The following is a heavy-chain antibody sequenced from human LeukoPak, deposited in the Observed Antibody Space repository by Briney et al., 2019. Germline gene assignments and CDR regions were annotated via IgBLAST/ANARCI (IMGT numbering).Heavy chain of an antibody. Sequence: ASVKVSCKGSGYTFTSYYMHWVRQAPGQGLEWMGIINPSGGSTSYAQKFQGRVTMTRDTSTSTVYMELSSLRSEDTAVYYCARDRVSVVASAGVYYYGMDVWGQGTTVTVSS. CDR3: ARDRVSVVASAGVYYYGMDV. V-gene: IGHV1-46*01. J-gene: IGHJ6*02. D-gene: IGHD2-21*01. CDR1: GYTFTSYY. CDR2: INPSGGST.